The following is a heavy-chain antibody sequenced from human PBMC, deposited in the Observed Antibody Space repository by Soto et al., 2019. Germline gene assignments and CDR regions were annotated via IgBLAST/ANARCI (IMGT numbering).Heavy chain of an antibody. CDR3: ARIKLDSSGWWFDY. D-gene: IGHD6-19*01. Sequence: QVQLQESGPGLVKPSETLSLTCTVSGGSVSSGSYYWSWIQQPPGKGLEWIGHIYYSGSTNYNPSLKSRVTMSLDTSKNQFSLKLSSVNAADTAVYYCARIKLDSSGWWFDYWGQGTLVTVSS. J-gene: IGHJ4*02. CDR2: IYYSGST. V-gene: IGHV4-61*01. CDR1: GGSVSSGSYY.